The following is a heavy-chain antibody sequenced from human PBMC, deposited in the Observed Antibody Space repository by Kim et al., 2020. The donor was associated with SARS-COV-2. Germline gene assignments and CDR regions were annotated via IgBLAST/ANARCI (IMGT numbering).Heavy chain of an antibody. J-gene: IGHJ4*02. V-gene: IGHV3-49*02. CDR3: TRVGSGYDRGFDY. D-gene: IGHD5-12*01. Sequence: YAASVKGRFTISRDDSKSIAYLQMNSLKTDDTAVYYCTRVGSGYDRGFDYWGQGTLVTVSS.